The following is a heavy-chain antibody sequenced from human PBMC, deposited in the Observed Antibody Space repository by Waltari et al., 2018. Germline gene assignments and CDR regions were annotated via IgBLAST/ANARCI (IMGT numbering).Heavy chain of an antibody. J-gene: IGHJ5*02. D-gene: IGHD1-7*01. Sequence: QLQLQESGPGLVTPSETLSLACTVSGGSISSGSYYWGWIRQPPGKGLEWIGTIYYSGSTYYNPSLKSRLTISVDTSKNQFSLNLSSVTAADTAVYYCASYNWNYAWFDPWGQGTLVTVSS. CDR1: GGSISSGSYY. CDR3: ASYNWNYAWFDP. V-gene: IGHV4-39*07. CDR2: IYYSGST.